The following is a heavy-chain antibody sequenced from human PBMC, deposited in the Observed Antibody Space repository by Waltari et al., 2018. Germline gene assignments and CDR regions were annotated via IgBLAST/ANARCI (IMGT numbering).Heavy chain of an antibody. CDR2: INAGNGNT. J-gene: IGHJ6*02. V-gene: IGHV1-3*01. D-gene: IGHD2-15*01. CDR3: ALFTPPQGYYYYYYGMDV. Sequence: QVQLVQSGAEVKKPGASVKVSCKASGYPFTSYAMHWVRQAPGPRLEWMGWINAGNGNTKYAQKFQGRVTITRDTSASTAYMELSSLRSEDTAVYYCALFTPPQGYYYYYYGMDVWGQGTTVTVSS. CDR1: GYPFTSYA.